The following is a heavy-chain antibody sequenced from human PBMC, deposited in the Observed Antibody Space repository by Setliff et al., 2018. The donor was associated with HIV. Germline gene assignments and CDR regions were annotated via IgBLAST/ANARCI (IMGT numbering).Heavy chain of an antibody. J-gene: IGHJ3*02. Sequence: GGSLRLSCAASGFTVSSNYMSWVRQAPGKGLEWVSVIYSGGSTYYADSVKGRFTISRDNSKNTLYLQMNSLRAEDTAVYYCAKDLGGITGTNVAFDIWGQGTMVTVSS. D-gene: IGHD1-7*01. CDR1: GFTVSSNY. V-gene: IGHV3-53*01. CDR2: IYSGGST. CDR3: AKDLGGITGTNVAFDI.